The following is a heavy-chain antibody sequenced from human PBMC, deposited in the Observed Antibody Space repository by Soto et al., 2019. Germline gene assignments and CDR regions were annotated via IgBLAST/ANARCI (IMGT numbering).Heavy chain of an antibody. J-gene: IGHJ3*02. CDR3: ASPGGIVVVTAGAFDI. CDR2: IIPIFGTA. V-gene: IGHV1-69*06. CDR1: GGTFSSYT. Sequence: SVKVSCKASGGTFSSYTISWVRQAPGQGLEWMGGIIPIFGTANYAQKFQGRVTITADKSTSTAYLELSSLKYEETAVYSCASPGGIVVVTAGAFDIWGQGTMVTVSS. D-gene: IGHD2-21*02.